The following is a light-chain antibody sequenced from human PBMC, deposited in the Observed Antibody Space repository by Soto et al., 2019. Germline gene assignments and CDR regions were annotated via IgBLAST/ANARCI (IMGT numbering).Light chain of an antibody. V-gene: IGKV1-5*01. Sequence: DVKMTQSPATLSASVGDRVTITCRASQSISSWLAWYQQKPGKAPKLLIYDASSLESGVPSRFSGSGSGTDFTLTISSLQPDDFSSYYCPHYFRYPWPFGQGAKVAIK. J-gene: IGKJ1*01. CDR2: DAS. CDR3: PHYFRYPWP. CDR1: QSISSW.